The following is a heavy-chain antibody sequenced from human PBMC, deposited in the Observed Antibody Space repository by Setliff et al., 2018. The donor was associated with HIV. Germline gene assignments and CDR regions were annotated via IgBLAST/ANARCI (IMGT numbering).Heavy chain of an antibody. CDR2: VYWDDDK. Sequence: GPTLVNPTQTLTLTCTFSGFSLSTSGVGVGWIRQPPGEALEWLALVYWDDDKRYSPSLKSRLTITKDTSKNQVVLTMADMDPVDTATYYCAHTYYYDSSGYYSLLDYWGQGALVTVSS. V-gene: IGHV2-5*02. CDR3: AHTYYYDSSGYYSLLDY. J-gene: IGHJ4*02. D-gene: IGHD3-22*01. CDR1: GFSLSTSGVG.